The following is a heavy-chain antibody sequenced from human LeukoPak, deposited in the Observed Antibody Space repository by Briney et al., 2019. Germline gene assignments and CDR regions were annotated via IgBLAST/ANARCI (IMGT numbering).Heavy chain of an antibody. CDR2: IKEDGSAQ. J-gene: IGHJ3*02. V-gene: IGHV3-7*01. D-gene: IGHD1-14*01. CDR1: GFTFSRSW. CDR3: ANHRRPYLPDTTHAFDI. Sequence: GGSLRLSCAASGFTFSRSWMSWVRQAPGKGLGWVANIKEDGSAQFYLDVVKGRFIISRDNGKNSLYLQMNSLRAEDTAVYYCANHRRPYLPDTTHAFDIWGQGTMVTVSS.